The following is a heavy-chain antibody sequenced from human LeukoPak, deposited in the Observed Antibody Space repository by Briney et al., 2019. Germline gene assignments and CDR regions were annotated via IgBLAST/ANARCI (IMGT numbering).Heavy chain of an antibody. CDR2: INHSGST. D-gene: IGHD2-15*01. Sequence: SETLSLTCAVYGGSFSGYYWSWIRQPPGKGLEWIGEINHSGSTNYNPSLKSRVTISVDTSKNQFSLKLSSVTAADTAVYYCARVYTGVVVAATHRRSLGYFDYWGQGTLVTVSS. CDR1: GGSFSGYY. V-gene: IGHV4-34*01. J-gene: IGHJ4*02. CDR3: ARVYTGVVVAATHRRSLGYFDY.